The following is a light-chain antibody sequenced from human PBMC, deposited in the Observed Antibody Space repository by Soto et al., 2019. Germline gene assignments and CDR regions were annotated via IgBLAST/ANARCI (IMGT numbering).Light chain of an antibody. J-gene: IGKJ1*01. CDR1: QSVGNN. V-gene: IGKV3-15*01. CDR2: AAS. CDR3: QQYNNWPPWT. Sequence: EIVMTQSPATLSVSAGESATLSCWASQSVGNNLAWYQQKPGQAPRLLIYAASTRATGVPARFSGSGSGTEVTLSITGLQSEDFAVYYCQQYNNWPPWTFGQGTKVEI.